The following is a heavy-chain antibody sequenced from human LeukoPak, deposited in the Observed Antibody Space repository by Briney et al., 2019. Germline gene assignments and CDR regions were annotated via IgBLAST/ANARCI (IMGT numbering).Heavy chain of an antibody. CDR3: ARGLGLPSTFYYYMDV. CDR1: GYTFTSYD. Sequence: ASVKVSCKASGYTFTSYDINWVRQATGQGLEWMGWMNPNSGNTGYAQKFQGRVTITRNTSISTAYMELSSLRSEDTDVYYCARGLGLPSTFYYYMDVWGKGATVTVSS. CDR2: MNPNSGNT. J-gene: IGHJ6*03. D-gene: IGHD5-12*01. V-gene: IGHV1-8*03.